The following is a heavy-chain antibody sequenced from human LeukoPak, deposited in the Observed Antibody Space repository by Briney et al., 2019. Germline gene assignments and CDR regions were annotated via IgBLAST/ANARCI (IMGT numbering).Heavy chain of an antibody. D-gene: IGHD6-13*01. CDR3: AKDLRVRAAAGGFDY. V-gene: IGHV3-23*01. J-gene: IGHJ4*02. CDR2: ISGSGGST. CDR1: GFTFGIYG. Sequence: GRSLRLSYAAAGFTFGIYGMSWVRQPAGKRLEFVSAISGSGGSTYYAHSRNGTFTISRDNSKNTLYLQMNRLRAADRAVYYCAKDLRVRAAAGGFDYWGQGTLVTVSS.